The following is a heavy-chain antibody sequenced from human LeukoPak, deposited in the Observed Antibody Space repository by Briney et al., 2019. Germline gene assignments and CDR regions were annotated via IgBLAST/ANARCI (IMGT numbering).Heavy chain of an antibody. J-gene: IGHJ4*02. CDR1: GRSISSTNFY. D-gene: IGHD1-26*01. V-gene: IGHV4-39*01. Sequence: SETLSLTCTVSGRSISSTNFYWGWIRQPPGKGLEWIGSISYSGATYYNASLKSRLTVSADTSKKEFSLKLSSVTAADTAVYYCARGSRRLADFHYWGQGTLVTVSS. CDR2: ISYSGAT. CDR3: ARGSRRLADFHY.